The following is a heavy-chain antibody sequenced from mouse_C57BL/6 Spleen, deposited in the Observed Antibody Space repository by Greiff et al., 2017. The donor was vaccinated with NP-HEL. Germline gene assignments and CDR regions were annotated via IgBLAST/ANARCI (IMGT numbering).Heavy chain of an antibody. Sequence: QVQLKQPGAELVKPGASVKMSCKASGYTFTSYWITWVKQRPGQGLEWIGDIYPGSGSTNYNEKFKSKATLTVDTSSSTAYMQLSSLTSEDSAVYYCARFDYGNPYAMDYWGQGTSVTVSS. J-gene: IGHJ4*01. D-gene: IGHD2-1*01. V-gene: IGHV1-55*01. CDR1: GYTFTSYW. CDR2: IYPGSGST. CDR3: ARFDYGNPYAMDY.